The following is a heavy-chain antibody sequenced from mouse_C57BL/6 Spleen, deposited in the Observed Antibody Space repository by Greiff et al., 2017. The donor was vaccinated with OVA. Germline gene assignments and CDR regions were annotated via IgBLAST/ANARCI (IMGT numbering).Heavy chain of an antibody. J-gene: IGHJ4*01. CDR3: AREGVLLH. CDR2: ISYDGSN. D-gene: IGHD1-1*01. CDR1: GYSITSGYY. Sequence: EVQLQESGPGLVKPSQSLSLTCSVTGYSITSGYYWNWIRQFPGNKLEWMGYISYDGSNNYNPSLKNRISITRDTSKNQFFLKLNSVTTEDTATYYCAREGVLLHWGQGTSVTVSS. V-gene: IGHV3-6*01.